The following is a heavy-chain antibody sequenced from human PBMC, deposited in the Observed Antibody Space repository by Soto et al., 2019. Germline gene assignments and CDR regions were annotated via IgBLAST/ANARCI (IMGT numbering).Heavy chain of an antibody. V-gene: IGHV1-69*08. J-gene: IGHJ4*02. D-gene: IGHD5-12*01. CDR3: ARDLGTTPPMPFDY. Sequence: QVQLVQSGAEVKKPGSSVKVSCKASGGTFSSYTISWVRQAPGQGLEWMGRIIPILGIANYAQKFQGRVTITADKSTSTAYMELSSLRSEDTAVYYCARDLGTTPPMPFDYWGQGTLVTVSS. CDR1: GGTFSSYT. CDR2: IIPILGIA.